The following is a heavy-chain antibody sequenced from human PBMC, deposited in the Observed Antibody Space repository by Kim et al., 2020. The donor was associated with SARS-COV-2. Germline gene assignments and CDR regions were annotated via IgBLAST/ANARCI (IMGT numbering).Heavy chain of an antibody. CDR3: ARILAAGPGYYGMDV. V-gene: IGHV4-34*01. CDR2: FSLNGST. J-gene: IGHJ6*02. D-gene: IGHD6-13*01. Sequence: WYGVFSLNGSTNYNPSLKSRVTISVDTSKNQFSLKLSSVTAADTAVYYCARILAAGPGYYGMDVWGQGTTVTVSS.